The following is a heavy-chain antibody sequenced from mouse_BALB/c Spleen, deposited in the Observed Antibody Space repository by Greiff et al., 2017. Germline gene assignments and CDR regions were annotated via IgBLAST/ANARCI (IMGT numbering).Heavy chain of an antibody. CDR1: GYTFTSYW. CDR3: ASSITTATWFAY. D-gene: IGHD1-2*01. V-gene: IGHV1-7*01. Sequence: QVQLQQSGAELAKPGASVKMSCKASGYTFTSYWMHWVKQRPGQGLEWIGYINPSTGYTEYNQKFKDKATLTADKSSSTAYMQLSSLTSEDSAVYYCASSITTATWFAYWGQGILVTVSA. J-gene: IGHJ3*01. CDR2: INPSTGYT.